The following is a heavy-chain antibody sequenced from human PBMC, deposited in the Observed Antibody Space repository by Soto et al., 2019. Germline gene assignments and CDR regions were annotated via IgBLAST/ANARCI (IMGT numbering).Heavy chain of an antibody. CDR3: ARDISQAYDAFDI. CDR2: ISAYNGNT. CDR1: GYTFTSYA. Sequence: GASVKVSCKASGYTFTSYAMHWVRQAPGQRLEWMGWISAYNGNTNYSQKFQGRVTMTTDTSTSTAYMELRSLRSDDTAVYYCARDISQAYDAFDIWGQGTMVTVSS. V-gene: IGHV1-3*01. J-gene: IGHJ3*02.